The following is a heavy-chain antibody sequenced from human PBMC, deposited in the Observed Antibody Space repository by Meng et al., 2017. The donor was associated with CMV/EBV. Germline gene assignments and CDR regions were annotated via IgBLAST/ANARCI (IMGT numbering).Heavy chain of an antibody. J-gene: IGHJ4*02. Sequence: GESLKISCVVSGLTVSSTYMSWVRQAPGKGLEWVSVIYSGGTSYHADSVKGRFTISRDNSKNTLYLQMNSLRAEDTAVYYCAKDLISTYYYDSSGSYWGQGTLVTVSS. D-gene: IGHD3-22*01. CDR2: IYSGGTS. CDR3: AKDLISTYYYDSSGSY. V-gene: IGHV3-53*01. CDR1: GLTVSSTY.